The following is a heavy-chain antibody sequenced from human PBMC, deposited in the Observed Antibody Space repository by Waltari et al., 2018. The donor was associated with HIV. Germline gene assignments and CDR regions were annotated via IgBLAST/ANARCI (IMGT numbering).Heavy chain of an antibody. CDR2: IWSDGSNK. J-gene: IGHJ4*02. CDR3: ASAAGPFDN. CDR1: GIIFSIYG. V-gene: IGHV3-33*01. Sequence: QVQLVESGGGVVQPGRSLRLSWEASGIIFSIYGMHWVRQAPGKGLEWVAVIWSDGSNKYYADSVKGRFTISRDNSKNTLYLQMNSLRAEDTAVYYCASAAGPFDNWGQGTLVTVSS. D-gene: IGHD6-13*01.